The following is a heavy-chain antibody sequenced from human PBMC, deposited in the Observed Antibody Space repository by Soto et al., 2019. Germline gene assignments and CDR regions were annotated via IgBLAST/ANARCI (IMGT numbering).Heavy chain of an antibody. CDR1: GGSFSCYY. CDR3: ARGPGIQLWGEFDY. D-gene: IGHD5-18*01. J-gene: IGHJ4*02. Sequence: SEALSLTCAVYGGSFSCYYWSWIRQPPGKGLEWIGEINHSGSTNYNPSLKSRVTISVDTSKNQFSLKLSSVTAADTAVYYCARGPGIQLWGEFDYWGQGTLVPVSS. CDR2: INHSGST. V-gene: IGHV4-34*01.